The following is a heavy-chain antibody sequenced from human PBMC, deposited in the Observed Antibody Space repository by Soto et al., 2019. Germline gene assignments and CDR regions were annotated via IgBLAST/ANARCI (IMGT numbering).Heavy chain of an antibody. V-gene: IGHV4-59*01. CDR1: GGSISSYY. CDR3: ARGYTRGRNRMDV. CDR2: IYYSGST. D-gene: IGHD3-10*01. J-gene: IGHJ6*02. Sequence: SETLSLTCTVSGGSISSYYWSWIRQPPGKGLEWIGYIYYSGSTNYNPSLKSRVTISVDTSKNQFSLKLSSVTAADTAVYYCARGYTRGRNRMDVWGQGTTV.